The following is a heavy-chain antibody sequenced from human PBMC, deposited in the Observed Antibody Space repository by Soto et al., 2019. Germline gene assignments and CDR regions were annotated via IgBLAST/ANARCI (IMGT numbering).Heavy chain of an antibody. CDR2: IYYSGTT. V-gene: IGHV4-31*03. Sequence: SETLSLTCTVSGGSISSGGYFWGWIRLHPGKGLEWIGSIYYSGTTCYHSSLQSRATISVDTSKNHVSLKWTSVTAADTAVYYCARVYDYSGSWNYDHWGQGTLVTVSS. D-gene: IGHD1-26*01. CDR3: ARVYDYSGSWNYDH. CDR1: GGSISSGGYF. J-gene: IGHJ4*02.